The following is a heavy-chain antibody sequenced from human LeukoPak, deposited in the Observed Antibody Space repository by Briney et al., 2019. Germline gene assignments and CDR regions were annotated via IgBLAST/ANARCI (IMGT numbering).Heavy chain of an antibody. V-gene: IGHV3-30*18. Sequence: GGSLRLSCAASGFTFSSYGMHWVRQAPGKGLEWVAVISYDGSNKYYADSVRGRFTISRDNSKNTLYLQMNSLRAEDTAVYYCAKDLMLGARGFIVGATIQVRAFDIWGQGTMVTVSS. CDR1: GFTFSSYG. CDR3: AKDLMLGARGFIVGATIQVRAFDI. CDR2: ISYDGSNK. D-gene: IGHD1-26*01. J-gene: IGHJ3*02.